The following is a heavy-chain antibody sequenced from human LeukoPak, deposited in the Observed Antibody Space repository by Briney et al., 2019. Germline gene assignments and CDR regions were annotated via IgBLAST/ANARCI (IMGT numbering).Heavy chain of an antibody. CDR3: AKQTIFGVVSHFGY. Sequence: GGSLRLSCAASGFTFSSYAMSWVRQAPGKGLEWVSATSGSGGSTYYADSVKGRFTISRDNSKNTLYLQMNSLRAEDTAVYYCAKQTIFGVVSHFGYWGQGTLVTVSS. J-gene: IGHJ4*02. CDR1: GFTFSSYA. V-gene: IGHV3-23*01. CDR2: TSGSGGST. D-gene: IGHD3-3*01.